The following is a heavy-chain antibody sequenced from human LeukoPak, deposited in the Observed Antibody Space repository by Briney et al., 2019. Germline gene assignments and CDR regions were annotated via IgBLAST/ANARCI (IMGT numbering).Heavy chain of an antibody. CDR1: GGSISSGTDY. CDR3: ARGGNSYAPLDH. V-gene: IGHV4-39*01. CDR2: IYYSGST. Sequence: SETLSLTCTVSGGSISSGTDYWGWICQPPGAGLEWIGSIYYSGSTSYNPSLKSRVTISVDTSKNQFSLKLSSVTAADTAVYYCARGGNSYAPLDHWGQGTLVTVSS. D-gene: IGHD3-16*01. J-gene: IGHJ4*02.